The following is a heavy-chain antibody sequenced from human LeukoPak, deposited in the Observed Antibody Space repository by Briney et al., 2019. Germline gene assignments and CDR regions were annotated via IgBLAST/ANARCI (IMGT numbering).Heavy chain of an antibody. V-gene: IGHV4-34*01. CDR2: INHSGST. CDR1: GGSFSGYY. D-gene: IGHD4-23*01. CDR3: ARHYGGNLEGQWNWFDP. Sequence: SETLSLTCAVYGGSFSGYYWSWIRQPPGKGLEWIGEINHSGSTNYNPSLKSRVTISVDTSKNQFSLKLSSVTAADTAVYYCARHYGGNLEGQWNWFDPWGQGTLVTVSS. J-gene: IGHJ5*02.